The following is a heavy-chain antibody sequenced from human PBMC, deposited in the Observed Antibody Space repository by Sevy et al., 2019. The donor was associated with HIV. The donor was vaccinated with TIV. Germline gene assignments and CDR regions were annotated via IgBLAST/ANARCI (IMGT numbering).Heavy chain of an antibody. Sequence: GGSLRLSCAASGFTFSSYTMNWVRQAPGKGLEWVSYISTTSIITYYANSVRGRFTISRDNAKNSLYLLMNSLRAEDTAVYYCARDASPYCSGGRCYFDAFDIWGQGTMVTVSS. J-gene: IGHJ3*02. CDR2: ISTTSIIT. V-gene: IGHV3-48*01. CDR3: ARDASPYCSGGRCYFDAFDI. CDR1: GFTFSSYT. D-gene: IGHD2-15*01.